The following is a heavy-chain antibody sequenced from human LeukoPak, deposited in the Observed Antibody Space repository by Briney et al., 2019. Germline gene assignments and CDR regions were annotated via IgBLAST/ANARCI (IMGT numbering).Heavy chain of an antibody. CDR3: ARAVLVRGVVIDY. D-gene: IGHD3-10*01. V-gene: IGHV3-48*02. CDR2: ISSSSSSI. Sequence: GGSLRLSCAASGFTFSDYSMNWVRRAPGKGLEWLSYISSSSSSIYYADSVKGRFTISRDNAKNSLYLQMNSLRDEDTAVYYCARAVLVRGVVIDYWGQGTLVPVSS. J-gene: IGHJ4*02. CDR1: GFTFSDYS.